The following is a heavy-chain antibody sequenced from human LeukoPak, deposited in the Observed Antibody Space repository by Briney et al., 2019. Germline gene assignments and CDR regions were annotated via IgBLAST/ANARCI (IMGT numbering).Heavy chain of an antibody. J-gene: IGHJ4*02. CDR2: ISGSGGGT. V-gene: IGHV3-23*01. Sequence: GGSLRLSCAASGFTFSSYAMSWVRQAPGKGLEWVSAISGSGGGTYYADSVKGRFTISRDNSKNTLYLQMNSLRAEDTAVYYCAKAQRDYYDSSGPILGFDYWGQGTLVTVSS. CDR3: AKAQRDYYDSSGPILGFDY. D-gene: IGHD3-22*01. CDR1: GFTFSSYA.